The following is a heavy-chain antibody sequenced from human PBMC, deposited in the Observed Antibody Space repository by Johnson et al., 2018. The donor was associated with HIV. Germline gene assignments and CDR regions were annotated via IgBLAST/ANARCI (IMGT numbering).Heavy chain of an antibody. CDR2: IYSGGST. D-gene: IGHD4-17*01. Sequence: VQLVESGGGVVQPGESLRLSCAASGFTVSSNYMSWVRQAPGKGLEWVSVIYSGGSTYYADSVKGRFTISRDNSKNTLYLQMNSLRAEDTAVYYCAREDLYGAGPDAFDIWGQGTMVTVSS. CDR3: AREDLYGAGPDAFDI. CDR1: GFTVSSNY. V-gene: IGHV3-66*01. J-gene: IGHJ3*02.